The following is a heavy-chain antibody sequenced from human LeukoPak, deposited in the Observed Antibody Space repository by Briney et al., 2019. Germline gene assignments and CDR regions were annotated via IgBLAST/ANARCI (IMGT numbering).Heavy chain of an antibody. Sequence: PSETLFLTCTVSGGSISSGSYYWSWIRQPAGKGLEWIGRIYTSGSTNYNPSLKSRVTISVDTSKNQFSLKLSSVTAADTAVYYCARVVPAAIGYYMDVWGKGTTVTVSS. D-gene: IGHD2-2*02. J-gene: IGHJ6*03. CDR2: IYTSGST. V-gene: IGHV4-61*02. CDR1: GGSISSGSYY. CDR3: ARVVPAAIGYYMDV.